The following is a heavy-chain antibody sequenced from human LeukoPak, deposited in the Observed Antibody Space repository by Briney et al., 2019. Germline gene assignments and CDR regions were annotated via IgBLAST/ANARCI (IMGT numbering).Heavy chain of an antibody. V-gene: IGHV3-30*18. CDR2: ISYDGKVK. CDR3: AKGGIIPDDAFDI. J-gene: IGHJ3*02. Sequence: GGSLRLSCAASGFTFSNYGMQWVRQAPGKGPEWVGVISYDGKVKYYGDSVKGRFTISRDNSKNTLYLQMNSLRAEDTAVYYCAKGGIIPDDAFDIWGQGTMVTVSS. D-gene: IGHD3-16*01. CDR1: GFTFSNYG.